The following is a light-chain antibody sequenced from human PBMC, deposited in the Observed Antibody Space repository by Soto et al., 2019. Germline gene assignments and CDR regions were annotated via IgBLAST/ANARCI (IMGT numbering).Light chain of an antibody. CDR2: DNN. CDR1: SSNIGNNY. J-gene: IGLJ1*01. CDR3: GTWDSSLSAHYV. Sequence: SVLTQPPSVSAAPGQKVTISCSGSSSNIGNNYVSWYQQLPGTATKLLIYDNNKRPSGIPDRFSGSKSGTSATLGITGLQTGDEADYYCGTWDSSLSAHYVFGTGTKVTVL. V-gene: IGLV1-51*01.